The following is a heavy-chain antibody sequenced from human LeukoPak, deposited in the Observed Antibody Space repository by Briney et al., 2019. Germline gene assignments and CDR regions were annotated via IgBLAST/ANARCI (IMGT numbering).Heavy chain of an antibody. J-gene: IGHJ4*02. CDR2: INPAGTST. V-gene: IGHV3-21*06. CDR3: VRDFSGESGYGGY. CDR1: GFSFSHYT. Sequence: PGGSLRLSCAASGFSFSHYTMYWVHQTPGKGLEWMSSINPAGTSTYYADSVKGRFTISRDAAKNSLYLQMNSLRVEDTALYYCVRDFSGESGYGGYWGPGTLVTVSS. D-gene: IGHD5-12*01.